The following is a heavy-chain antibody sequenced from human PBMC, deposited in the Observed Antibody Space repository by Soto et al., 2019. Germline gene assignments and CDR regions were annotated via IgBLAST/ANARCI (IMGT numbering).Heavy chain of an antibody. Sequence: GASVKVSCKASGYTFTSYGISWVRQAPGQGLEWMGWISAYNGNTNYAQKLQGRVTMTTDTSTSTAYMELRSLRSDDTAVYYCARDQSSSWRLENWFDPWGQGTLVTVPQ. CDR3: ARDQSSSWRLENWFDP. D-gene: IGHD6-13*01. CDR1: GYTFTSYG. CDR2: ISAYNGNT. V-gene: IGHV1-18*01. J-gene: IGHJ5*02.